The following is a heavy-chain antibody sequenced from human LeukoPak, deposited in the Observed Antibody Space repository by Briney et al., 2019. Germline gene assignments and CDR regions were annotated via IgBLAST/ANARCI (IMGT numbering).Heavy chain of an antibody. D-gene: IGHD3-3*01. CDR2: ISAYNGNT. CDR1: GYTFTSYG. V-gene: IGHV1-18*01. J-gene: IGHJ5*02. CDR3: ARGVDYDFWSGYYDDPGGNWFDP. Sequence: GASVKVSCKASGYTFTSYGISWVRQAPGQGLEWMGWISAYNGNTNYAQKLQGRVTMTTDTSTSTAYMELRSLRSDDTAVYYCARGVDYDFWSGYYDDPGGNWFDPWGQGTLVTVSS.